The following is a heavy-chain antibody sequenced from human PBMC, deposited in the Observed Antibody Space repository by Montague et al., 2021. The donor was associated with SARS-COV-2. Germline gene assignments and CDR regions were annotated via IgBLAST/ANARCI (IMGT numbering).Heavy chain of an antibody. CDR1: GGSISCGGYY. J-gene: IGHJ4*02. Sequence: TLSLTCTVSGGSISCGGYYWSWIPQHPGQGLECIVYNYYSGSTYYNPSLKSRVTISVDTSKNQFSLKLSSVTAADTAVYYCARVQRITIFGVVTYFDYWGQGTLVTVSS. V-gene: IGHV4-31*03. D-gene: IGHD3-3*01. CDR2: NYYSGST. CDR3: ARVQRITIFGVVTYFDY.